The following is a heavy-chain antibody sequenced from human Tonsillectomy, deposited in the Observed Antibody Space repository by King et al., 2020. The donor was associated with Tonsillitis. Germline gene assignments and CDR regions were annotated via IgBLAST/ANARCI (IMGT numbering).Heavy chain of an antibody. CDR3: AREVISPRGYSYYIDV. CDR1: GYTFTDNY. V-gene: IGHV1-2*02. Sequence: QLVQSGAEVKKPGASVKVSCKASGYTFTDNYMHWVRQAPGQGLEWMGWININSGATNYAETFQGRVTMTRDTTNTTAYLELGRLRSDDTAFYYCAREVISPRGYSYYIDVWGTGTTVTVSS. J-gene: IGHJ6*03. CDR2: ININSGAT. D-gene: IGHD5-18*01.